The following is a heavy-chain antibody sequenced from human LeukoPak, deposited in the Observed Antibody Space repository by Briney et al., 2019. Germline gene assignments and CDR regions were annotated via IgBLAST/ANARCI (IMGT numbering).Heavy chain of an antibody. CDR3: ARDSSSWYRTFDY. D-gene: IGHD6-13*01. V-gene: IGHV3-11*04. Sequence: PGGSLRLSCAASGFTFSDYYMSWIRQAPGKGLEWVSYISSSGSTIYYADSVKGRFTISRDNAKNSLYLQMNSLRAEDTAVYYCARDSSSWYRTFDYWGQGTLVTVSS. CDR1: GFTFSDYY. J-gene: IGHJ4*02. CDR2: ISSSGSTI.